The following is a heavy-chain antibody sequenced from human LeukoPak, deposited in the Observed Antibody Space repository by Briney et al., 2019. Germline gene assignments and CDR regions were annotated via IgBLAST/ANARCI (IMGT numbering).Heavy chain of an antibody. V-gene: IGHV3-30*03. CDR2: ISYDGSNK. CDR3: ARVPKYNWNTIDY. J-gene: IGHJ4*02. Sequence: GGSLRLSCAASGFTFSSYDMHWVRQAPGKGLEWVAVISYDGSNKYYADSVKGRFTISRDNSKNTLYLRMRSLRAEDTDVYCCARVPKYNWNTIDYWGQGTLVTVS. CDR1: GFTFSSYD. D-gene: IGHD1/OR15-1a*01.